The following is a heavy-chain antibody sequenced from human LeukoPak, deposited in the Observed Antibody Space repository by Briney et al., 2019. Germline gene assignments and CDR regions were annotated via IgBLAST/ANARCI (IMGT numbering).Heavy chain of an antibody. V-gene: IGHV3-7*01. Sequence: GGSLRLSCAVSGLTFSSSWMDWVRQAPGKGLEWVASINPDGNKKYSADSVKGRFTISRDNAENSLYLQMNSLRVEDMAFYYCARDLAYSRLDYWGQGMLVTVSS. CDR3: ARDLAYSRLDY. CDR1: GLTFSSSW. D-gene: IGHD5-18*01. J-gene: IGHJ4*02. CDR2: INPDGNKK.